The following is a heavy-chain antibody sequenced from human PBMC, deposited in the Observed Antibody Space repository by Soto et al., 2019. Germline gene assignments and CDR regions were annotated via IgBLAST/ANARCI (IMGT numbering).Heavy chain of an antibody. J-gene: IGHJ6*02. Sequence: GGSLRLSCAASGFTFSSYGMHWVRQAPGKGLEWVAVISYDGSNKYYADSVKGRFTISRDNSKNTLYLQMNSLRAEDTAVYYCAKERGNEEYCSGGSCYFRYYYGMDVWGQGTTVTVSS. CDR1: GFTFSSYG. CDR2: ISYDGSNK. CDR3: AKERGNEEYCSGGSCYFRYYYGMDV. V-gene: IGHV3-30*18. D-gene: IGHD2-15*01.